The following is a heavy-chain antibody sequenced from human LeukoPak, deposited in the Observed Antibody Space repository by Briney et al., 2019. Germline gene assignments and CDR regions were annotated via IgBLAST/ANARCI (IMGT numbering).Heavy chain of an antibody. Sequence: APVKVSCKVSGYTFTSYGINWVRQAPGQGLEWMGWITAFNGNTDYAQKFQGRVTMTTDTSTNTAYMELRSLRSDDTAVYYCARDSYDSSGSYFFLKLLDYWGQGTLVTVSS. CDR2: ITAFNGNT. V-gene: IGHV1-18*01. D-gene: IGHD3-22*01. CDR1: GYTFTSYG. CDR3: ARDSYDSSGSYFFLKLLDY. J-gene: IGHJ4*02.